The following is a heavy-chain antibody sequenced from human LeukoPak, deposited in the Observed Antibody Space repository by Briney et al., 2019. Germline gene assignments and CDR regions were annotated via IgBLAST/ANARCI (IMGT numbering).Heavy chain of an antibody. CDR3: ARVLHFDWLLYH. CDR2: ISSSSSYI. Sequence: GGSLRLSCAASGFTFSSYSMNWVRQAPGKGLEWVSSISSSSSYIYYADSVKGRFAISRDNAKNSLYLQMNSLRAENTAVYYCARVLHFDWLLYHWGQGTLVTVSS. J-gene: IGHJ4*02. CDR1: GFTFSSYS. D-gene: IGHD3-9*01. V-gene: IGHV3-21*01.